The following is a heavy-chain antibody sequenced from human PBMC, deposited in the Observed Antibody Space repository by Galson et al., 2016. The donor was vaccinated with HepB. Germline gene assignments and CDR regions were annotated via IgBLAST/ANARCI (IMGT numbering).Heavy chain of an antibody. Sequence: SLRLSCAASGFTANYNYLAWIRQAPGKGPEWVSLIYYGGTTYYADSVKGRFTLSRDTSKNTMFLQMDGLRPEDTALYYCASGSSWSLYYFDSWGQGTLVTVSS. CDR2: IYYGGTT. J-gene: IGHJ4*02. D-gene: IGHD6-13*01. V-gene: IGHV3-53*01. CDR1: GFTANYNY. CDR3: ASGSSWSLYYFDS.